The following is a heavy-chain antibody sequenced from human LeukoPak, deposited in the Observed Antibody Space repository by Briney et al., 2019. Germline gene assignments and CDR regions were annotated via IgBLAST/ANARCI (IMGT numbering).Heavy chain of an antibody. CDR2: ISWNSDNI. V-gene: IGHV3-23*01. CDR3: AKTPFVVVPAYYFDY. D-gene: IGHD2-2*01. J-gene: IGHJ4*02. CDR1: GFTFHDSA. Sequence: GGSLRLSCAASGFTFHDSAMHWVRQAPGKGLEWVSSISWNSDNIDYADSVKGRFTISRDNSKNTLYLQMNSLRAEDTAVYYCAKTPFVVVPAYYFDYWGQGTLVTVSS.